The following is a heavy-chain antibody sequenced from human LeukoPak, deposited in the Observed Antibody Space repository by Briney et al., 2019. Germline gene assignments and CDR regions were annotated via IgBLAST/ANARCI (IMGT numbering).Heavy chain of an antibody. CDR3: ARGEGGYNYAF. CDR2: INPADSDT. V-gene: IGHV5-51*01. D-gene: IGHD5-24*01. J-gene: IGHJ4*02. Sequence: GESLKISCEASGYSFSSYWIAWVGQIPGKGLEWMGIINPADSDTRYSLSIQGQVTISADRSISTAYLQWSSLKASDTAIYYCARGEGGYNYAFWGQGTLVSVSS. CDR1: GYSFSSYW.